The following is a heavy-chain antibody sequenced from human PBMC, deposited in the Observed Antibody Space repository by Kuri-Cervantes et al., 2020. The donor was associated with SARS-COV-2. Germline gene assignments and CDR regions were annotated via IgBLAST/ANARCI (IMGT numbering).Heavy chain of an antibody. V-gene: IGHV1-69*06. D-gene: IGHD3-22*01. CDR1: GYTFTGYY. CDR2: IIPIFGTA. J-gene: IGHJ6*02. Sequence: SVKVSCKASGYTFTGYYMHWVRQAPGQGLEWMGGIIPIFGTANYAQKFQGRVTITADKSTSTAYMELSSLRSEDTAVYYCARDLYYYDSSGPEGYYYYGMDVWGQGTTVTVSS. CDR3: ARDLYYYDSSGPEGYYYYGMDV.